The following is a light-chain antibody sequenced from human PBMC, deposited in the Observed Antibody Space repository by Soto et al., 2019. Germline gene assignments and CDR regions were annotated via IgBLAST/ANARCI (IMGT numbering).Light chain of an antibody. CDR2: DAS. CDR1: QSVSSY. Sequence: EIVLTQSPATLSLSPGERATLSCRASQSVSSYFAWYQQKPGQAPRLLIYDASNRATGIPARFSGSGSGTDFTLTISGLEPEDFAVYYCQQRRNWPLTFGQGTRLEIK. J-gene: IGKJ5*01. V-gene: IGKV3-11*01. CDR3: QQRRNWPLT.